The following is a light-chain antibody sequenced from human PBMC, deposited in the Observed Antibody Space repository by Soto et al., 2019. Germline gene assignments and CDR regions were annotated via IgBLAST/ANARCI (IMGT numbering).Light chain of an antibody. J-gene: IGKJ5*01. Sequence: EIVLTQSPGTLSLSPGDRATLSCRASQSVSSSYLAWYQQKPGQAPRLLIYGASNRATGIPDRFSGSGSGTDFTLTISRLEPEDFVVYYCQHYGSSPPIIFGQGTRLEIK. V-gene: IGKV3-20*01. CDR3: QHYGSSPPII. CDR2: GAS. CDR1: QSVSSSY.